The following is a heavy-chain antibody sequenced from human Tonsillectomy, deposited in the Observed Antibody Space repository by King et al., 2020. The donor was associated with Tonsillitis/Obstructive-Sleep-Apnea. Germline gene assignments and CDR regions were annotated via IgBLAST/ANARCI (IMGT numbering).Heavy chain of an antibody. J-gene: IGHJ4*02. Sequence: VQLQQWGAGLLKPSETLSLTCAVYGGSFNGYYWTWIRQPPGKGLEWIGEIDHSGSTNYNPSLKSRVTISVDTSENQFSLKLTSVTAADTAVYYCAREFDSLDFWGQGTLVTVSS. V-gene: IGHV4-34*01. CDR1: GGSFNGYY. CDR3: AREFDSLDF. D-gene: IGHD2-15*01. CDR2: IDHSGST.